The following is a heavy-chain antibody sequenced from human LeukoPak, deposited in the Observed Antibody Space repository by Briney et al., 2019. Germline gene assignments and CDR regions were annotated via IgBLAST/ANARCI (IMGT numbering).Heavy chain of an antibody. CDR1: GFTFSSYA. J-gene: IGHJ4*02. CDR3: ASDSSD. CDR2: ISYDGSNK. Sequence: HPGGSLRLSCAASGFTFSSYAMHWVRQAPGKGLEWVAVISYDGSNKYYADSVKGRFTISRDNSKNTLYLQMNSLRAEDTAVYYCASDSSDWGQGTQVTVSS. V-gene: IGHV3-30-3*01. D-gene: IGHD3-10*01.